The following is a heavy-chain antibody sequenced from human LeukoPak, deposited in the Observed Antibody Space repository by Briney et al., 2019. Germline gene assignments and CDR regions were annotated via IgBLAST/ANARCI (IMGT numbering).Heavy chain of an antibody. CDR2: INHSGST. J-gene: IGHJ5*02. V-gene: IGHV4-34*01. CDR3: ARIYSSSSGEWFDP. Sequence: SETLSLTCAVYGGSFSGYYWSWIRQPPGKGLEWVGEINHSGSTNYNPSLKSRVTISVDTSKNQFSLKLSSVTAADTAVYYCARIYSSSSGEWFDPWGQGTLVTVSS. CDR1: GGSFSGYY. D-gene: IGHD6-6*01.